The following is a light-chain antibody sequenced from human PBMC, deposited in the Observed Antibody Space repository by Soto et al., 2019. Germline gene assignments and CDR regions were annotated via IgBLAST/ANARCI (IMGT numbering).Light chain of an antibody. V-gene: IGLV2-14*01. J-gene: IGLJ1*01. CDR1: SSDVGGYNY. CDR3: SSYTSSSTYV. Sequence: QSALTQPASVSGSPGQSITISCTGTSSDVGGYNYVSWSQQHPGKAPQLMIYEVSNRPSGVSNRFSGSKSGNTASLTISGLQAEDEADYYCSSYTSSSTYVFRTGTQVTVL. CDR2: EVS.